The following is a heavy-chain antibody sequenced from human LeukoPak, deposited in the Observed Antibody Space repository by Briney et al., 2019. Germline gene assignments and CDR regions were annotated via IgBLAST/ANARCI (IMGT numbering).Heavy chain of an antibody. D-gene: IGHD3-10*01. CDR3: ARESVVRGVINGMDV. J-gene: IGHJ6*02. CDR1: GFTVSTNY. Sequence: GGSLRLSCAASGFTVSTNYLSWVRQAPGKGLEWVSVVYSGGTTYHADSVKGRFTISRDNSKNTMYLQMNSLRADDTAVYYCARESVVRGVINGMDVWDQGTTVTVSS. V-gene: IGHV3-66*01. CDR2: VYSGGTT.